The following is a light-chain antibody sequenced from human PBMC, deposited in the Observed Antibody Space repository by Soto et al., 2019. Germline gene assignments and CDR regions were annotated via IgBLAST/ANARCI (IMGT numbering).Light chain of an antibody. CDR1: QSVKSSF. Sequence: EIVLTQSPGTLSLSPGERAALSCRASQSVKSSFLAWHQQKPGQGPGLLIYGASTRATGIPDRFSGSGSGTDFTLTINRLEPEDFAVYYCQQYGSSRWTFGQGTKVDIK. V-gene: IGKV3-20*01. J-gene: IGKJ1*01. CDR3: QQYGSSRWT. CDR2: GAS.